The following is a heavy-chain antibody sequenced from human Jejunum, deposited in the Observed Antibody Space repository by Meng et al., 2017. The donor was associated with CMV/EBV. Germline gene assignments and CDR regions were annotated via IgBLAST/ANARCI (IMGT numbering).Heavy chain of an antibody. CDR1: GYTLPGNY. D-gene: IGHD2-2*02. Sequence: ASGYTLPGNYMHWVRQAPGQGLEWMGWINPNSGGTNYAQKFQGRVTMTRDTSISTVYMELTRLRSDDTAMYYCARDVMSLYTMDVWGQGTTVTVSS. CDR3: ARDVMSLYTMDV. V-gene: IGHV1-2*02. J-gene: IGHJ6*02. CDR2: INPNSGGT.